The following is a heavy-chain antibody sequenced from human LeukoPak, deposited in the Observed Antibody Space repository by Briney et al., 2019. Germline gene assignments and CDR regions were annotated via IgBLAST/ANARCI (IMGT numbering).Heavy chain of an antibody. CDR1: GGSISSYY. CDR2: IYYSGST. V-gene: IGHV4-59*01. D-gene: IGHD3-3*01. Sequence: SETLSLTCTVSGGSISSYYWSWIRQPPAKGLEWIGYIYYSGSTNYNPSLKSRVTISVDTSKNQFSLKLSSVTAADTAVYYCARFPTMEGRDYWGQGTLVTVSS. J-gene: IGHJ4*02. CDR3: ARFPTMEGRDY.